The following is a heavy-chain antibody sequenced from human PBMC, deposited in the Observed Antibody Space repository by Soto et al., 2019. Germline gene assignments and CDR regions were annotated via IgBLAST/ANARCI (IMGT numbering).Heavy chain of an antibody. V-gene: IGHV1-2*02. Sequence: ASGQGSCKSSGGTFSSYGISWGRQAPGQGLEWMGWINPNSGGTNYAQKFQGRVTMTRDTSISTAYMELSRLRSDDTAVYYCARDSSGSYRKSPFDYWGQGTLVTVS. D-gene: IGHD1-26*01. CDR1: GGTFSSYG. J-gene: IGHJ4*02. CDR3: ARDSSGSYRKSPFDY. CDR2: INPNSGGT.